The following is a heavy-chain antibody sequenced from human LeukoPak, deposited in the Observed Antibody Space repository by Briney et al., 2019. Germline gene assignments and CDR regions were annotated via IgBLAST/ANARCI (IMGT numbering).Heavy chain of an antibody. CDR2: IWSDGSYK. D-gene: IGHD5-18*01. CDR1: GFTFSSYG. Sequence: GGSLRLSCAASGFTFSSYGIHWVRQAPGKGLEWVAVIWSDGSYKYHADSVKGRFTISRDNSKNTLYLQMNSLRAEDTAVYYCARDHNYAFDNWGQRTLVSVSS. V-gene: IGHV3-33*01. J-gene: IGHJ4*02. CDR3: ARDHNYAFDN.